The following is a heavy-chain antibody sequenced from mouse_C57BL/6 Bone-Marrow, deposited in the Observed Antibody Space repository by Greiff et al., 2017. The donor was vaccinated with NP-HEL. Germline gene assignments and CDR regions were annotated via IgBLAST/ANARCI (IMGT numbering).Heavy chain of an antibody. V-gene: IGHV5-6*01. J-gene: IGHJ3*01. CDR3: ASPYDYDVDWFAY. CDR2: ISTGGSYT. Sequence: EVQVVESGGDLVKPGGSLKLSCAASGFTFSSYGMSWVRQTPDKRLEWVATISTGGSYTYYPDSVKGRFTISRDNAKNTLYLQMSSLKSEDTAMYYCASPYDYDVDWFAYGGQGTLVTVSA. CDR1: GFTFSSYG. D-gene: IGHD2-4*01.